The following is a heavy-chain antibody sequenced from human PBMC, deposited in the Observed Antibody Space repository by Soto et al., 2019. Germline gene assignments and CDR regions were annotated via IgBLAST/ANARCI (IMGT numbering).Heavy chain of an antibody. D-gene: IGHD6-13*01. CDR3: ARINWYSSSWYYFDY. Sequence: SETLSLTCSVSGGSVSSRSYYWSWIRQPPGKGLQWIGYIYYSGSTNYNPSLKSRVTISVDTSKNQFSLKLSSVTAADTAVYYCARINWYSSSWYYFDYWGQGTLVTVSS. CDR1: GGSVSSRSYY. J-gene: IGHJ4*02. V-gene: IGHV4-61*01. CDR2: IYYSGST.